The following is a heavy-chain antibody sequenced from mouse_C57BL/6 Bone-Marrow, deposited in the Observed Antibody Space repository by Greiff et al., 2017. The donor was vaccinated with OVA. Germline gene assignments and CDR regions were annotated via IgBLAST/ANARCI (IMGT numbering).Heavy chain of an antibody. CDR1: GYTFTSYW. CDR2: IYPSDSET. J-gene: IGHJ3*01. Sequence: QVQLQQSGAELVRPGSSVKLSCKASGYTFTSYWMDWVKQRPGQGLEWIGNIYPSDSETHYNQKFKDKATLTVDKSSSTAYMQLSSLTSEDSAVYYCARGGLLPFAYWGQGTLVTVSA. CDR3: ARGGLLPFAY. D-gene: IGHD2-3*01. V-gene: IGHV1-61*01.